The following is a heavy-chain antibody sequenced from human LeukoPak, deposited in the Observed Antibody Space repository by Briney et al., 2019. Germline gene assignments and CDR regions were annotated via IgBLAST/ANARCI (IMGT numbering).Heavy chain of an antibody. CDR3: ARVDTMVRGVITYYYYYGMDV. CDR2: IYSGGST. V-gene: IGHV3-66*01. J-gene: IGHJ6*02. Sequence: GGPLRLTCAASGFTVSSNYMSWVRQAPGKGLEWVSVIYSGGSTYYADSVKGRFTISRDNSKNTLYLQMNSLRAEDTAVYYCARVDTMVRGVITYYYYYGMDVWGQGTTVTVSS. D-gene: IGHD3-10*01. CDR1: GFTVSSNY.